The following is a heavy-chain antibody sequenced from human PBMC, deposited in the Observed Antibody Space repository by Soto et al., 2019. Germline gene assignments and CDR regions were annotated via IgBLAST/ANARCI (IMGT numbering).Heavy chain of an antibody. D-gene: IGHD6-19*01. Sequence: QVQLVESGGGVVQPGRSLRLSCAASGFTFSRYGMHWVRQAPGKGLEWVAVISYDGCNKYYADSVKGRFTITRDNSKNTLYLQMNILRAEDTAVYYCAKDPAGGMAVAGSFDYWGQGTLVTVSS. J-gene: IGHJ4*02. CDR2: ISYDGCNK. CDR3: AKDPAGGMAVAGSFDY. V-gene: IGHV3-30*18. CDR1: GFTFSRYG.